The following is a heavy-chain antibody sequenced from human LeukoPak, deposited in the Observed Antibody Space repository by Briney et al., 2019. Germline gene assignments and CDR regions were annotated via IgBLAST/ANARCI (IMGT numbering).Heavy chain of an antibody. V-gene: IGHV3-30*09. CDR2: ISYDGSNK. CDR3: ARDRSSYEYFFDH. J-gene: IGHJ4*02. CDR1: GFTFSNYA. D-gene: IGHD5-12*01. Sequence: GGSLRLSCAASGFTFSNYAMHWVRQAPGKGLEWVAVISYDGSNKYYADSVKGRFAISRDNSKNTLYLQMNSLRGEDTAMFYCARDRSSYEYFFDHWGQGTLVTVSS.